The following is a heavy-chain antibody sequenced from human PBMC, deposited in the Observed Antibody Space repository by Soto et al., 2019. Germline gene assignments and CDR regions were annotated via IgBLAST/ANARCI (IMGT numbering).Heavy chain of an antibody. CDR1: GFTFSSYA. D-gene: IGHD5-18*01. J-gene: IGHJ6*02. CDR2: ISYDGSNK. Sequence: QVQLVESGGGVVQPGRSLRLSCAASGFTFSSYAMHWVRQAPGKGLEWVAVISYDGSNKYYADSVKGRFTISRDNSKNTLYLQRSSLRAEDTAVYYCARDKGTAMVSYYYYYHGMDVWGQGATVTVSS. V-gene: IGHV3-30-3*01. CDR3: ARDKGTAMVSYYYYYHGMDV.